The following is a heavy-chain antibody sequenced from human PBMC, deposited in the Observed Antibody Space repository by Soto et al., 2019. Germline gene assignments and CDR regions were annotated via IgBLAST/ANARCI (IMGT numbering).Heavy chain of an antibody. D-gene: IGHD3-3*01. Sequence: SETQSLPCTVSGGSISSSSYYWGWIRQPPGKGLEWIGSIYYSGSTYYNPSLKSRVTISVDTSKNQFSLKLSSVTAADTAVYYCARDFWSGQYYYGMDVWGQGTTVTVAS. J-gene: IGHJ6*02. CDR3: ARDFWSGQYYYGMDV. V-gene: IGHV4-39*02. CDR1: GGSISSSSYY. CDR2: IYYSGST.